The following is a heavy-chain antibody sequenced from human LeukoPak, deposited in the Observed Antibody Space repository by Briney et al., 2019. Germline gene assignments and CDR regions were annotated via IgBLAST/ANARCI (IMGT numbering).Heavy chain of an antibody. J-gene: IGHJ6*03. CDR1: GGTFSSYA. CDR3: ARAGVRYYGSGSYYPHYYYYMDV. CDR2: IIPIFGTA. V-gene: IGHV1-69*05. D-gene: IGHD3-10*01. Sequence: SVKVSCKASGGTFSSYAISWVRQAPGQGLEWMGGIIPIFGTANYAQKLQGRVTITTDESTSTAYMELSNLRSEDTAVYYCARAGVRYYGSGSYYPHYYYYMDVWGKGTTVTVSS.